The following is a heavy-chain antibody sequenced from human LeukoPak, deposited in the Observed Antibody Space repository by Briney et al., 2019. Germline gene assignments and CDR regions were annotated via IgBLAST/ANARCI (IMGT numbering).Heavy chain of an antibody. CDR3: ARGRLGTWFGELKA. D-gene: IGHD3-10*01. V-gene: IGHV1-2*02. J-gene: IGHJ5*02. Sequence: ASVKVSCKASGYTFTGYYIHWVRQAPGQGLEWMAWINPDSGGTNYAQKFQGRVAMTRDTSISTAYMELSRLRSDDTAVYYCARGRLGTWFGELKAWGQGTLVTVSS. CDR2: INPDSGGT. CDR1: GYTFTGYY.